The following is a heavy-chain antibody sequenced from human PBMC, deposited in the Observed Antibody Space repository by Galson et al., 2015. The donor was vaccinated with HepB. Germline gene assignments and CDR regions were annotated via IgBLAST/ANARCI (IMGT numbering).Heavy chain of an antibody. Sequence: SLRLSCAASGFIFTNYAMSWVRQAPGKGLEWVSTISGSGGTTYYADSVGGRFTISRDKSGNTLYLHMGSLRAEDTAMYYCARGLVAAYGVNVFDIWGQGTMVTVSS. CDR1: GFIFTNYA. V-gene: IGHV3-23*01. J-gene: IGHJ3*02. CDR2: ISGSGGTT. D-gene: IGHD2-15*01. CDR3: ARGLVAAYGVNVFDI.